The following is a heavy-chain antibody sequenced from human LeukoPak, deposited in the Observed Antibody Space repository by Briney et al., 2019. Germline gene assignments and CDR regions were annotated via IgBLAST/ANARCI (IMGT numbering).Heavy chain of an antibody. V-gene: IGHV4-59*01. Sequence: ASETLSLTCTVSGGSISSYYWNWIRQPPGKGLEWIGYIYYSGGTNYNPSLKSRVTISVDTSKNQFCLKLSSVTAADTAVYYCARGERYSSGWPYFDYWGQGTLVTVSS. CDR1: GGSISSYY. J-gene: IGHJ4*02. CDR3: ARGERYSSGWPYFDY. CDR2: IYYSGGT. D-gene: IGHD6-19*01.